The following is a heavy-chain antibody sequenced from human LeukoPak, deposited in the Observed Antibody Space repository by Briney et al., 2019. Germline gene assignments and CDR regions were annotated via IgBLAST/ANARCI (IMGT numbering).Heavy chain of an antibody. V-gene: IGHV3-48*04. D-gene: IGHD3-10*01. Sequence: GGSLRLSCAASGFTFSSYSMNWVRQAPGKGLEWVSYISSSSSTIYYADSVEGRFTISRDNAKNSLYLQMNSLRAEDTAVYYCASELLWFIDYWGQGALVTVSS. CDR2: ISSSSSTI. J-gene: IGHJ4*02. CDR1: GFTFSSYS. CDR3: ASELLWFIDY.